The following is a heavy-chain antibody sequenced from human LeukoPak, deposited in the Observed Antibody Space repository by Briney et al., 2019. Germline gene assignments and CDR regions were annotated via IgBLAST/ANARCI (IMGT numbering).Heavy chain of an antibody. Sequence: PGGSLRLSCAASGFTFSSYSMNWVRQAPGKGLEWVSYISGSSSTIYYGDSVKGRFTISRDNAKNSLYLQMNSLRDEDTAVYYCARGSDVMVRGVMDHWGQGTLVTVSS. CDR3: ARGSDVMVRGVMDH. J-gene: IGHJ4*02. D-gene: IGHD3-10*01. V-gene: IGHV3-48*02. CDR1: GFTFSSYS. CDR2: ISGSSSTI.